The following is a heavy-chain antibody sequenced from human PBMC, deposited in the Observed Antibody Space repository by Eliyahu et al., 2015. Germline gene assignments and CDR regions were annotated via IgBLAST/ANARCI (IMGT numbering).Heavy chain of an antibody. CDR1: GXSFXXYX. Sequence: QVQLQQWGAGLLKPSGTLSLTXAVXGXSFXXYXXXWARQXPGKGLQWIAEINDSGVTNQNPSLGSRVSVSVDTSKNQFSLKVRSVTAADTAVYYCARRGSTSKKRRFRAPDHYYYLDVWGTGTSVTVSS. D-gene: IGHD1-1*01. CDR2: INDSGVT. J-gene: IGHJ6*03. V-gene: IGHV4-34*01. CDR3: ARRGSTSKKRRFRAPDHYYYLDV.